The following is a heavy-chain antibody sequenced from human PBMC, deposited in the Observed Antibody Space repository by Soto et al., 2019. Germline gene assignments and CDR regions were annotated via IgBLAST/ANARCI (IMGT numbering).Heavy chain of an antibody. Sequence: EVQLLESGGDVVRPGGSLRLSCAASGFTFSSYAMGWVRQAPGKGLEWVAGVSRAGTYTFYADSVRGRFSISRDNYRETVDLYKNALGGDDTAVYFCVKYTVTEDLGESWGQGTLVTVSS. CDR2: VSRAGTYT. CDR1: GFTFSSYA. CDR3: VKYTVTEDLGES. J-gene: IGHJ5*02. D-gene: IGHD3-16*01. V-gene: IGHV3-23*01.